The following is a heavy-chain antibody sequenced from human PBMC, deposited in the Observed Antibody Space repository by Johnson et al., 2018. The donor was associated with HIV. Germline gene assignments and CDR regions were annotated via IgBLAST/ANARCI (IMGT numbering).Heavy chain of an antibody. V-gene: IGHV3-30*04. CDR1: GFTFSSYA. J-gene: IGHJ3*02. D-gene: IGHD6-13*01. CDR3: ARELGYSSSNDAFDS. CDR2: ISYDGSNK. Sequence: QVQLVESGGGVVQPGRSLRLSCAASGFTFSSYAMHWVRQAPGKGLEWVAVISYDGSNKYYADSVKGRFTISRDNSKNTLYLQMNSLRAEDTAVYCCARELGYSSSNDAFDSWGQGTMVTVSS.